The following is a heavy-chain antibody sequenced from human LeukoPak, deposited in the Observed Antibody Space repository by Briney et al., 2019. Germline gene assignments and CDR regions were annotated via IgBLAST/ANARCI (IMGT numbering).Heavy chain of an antibody. V-gene: IGHV3-7*05. Sequence: PGGSLRLSCAASGFTFSNYWLTWVRQAPGKGLQWVANIRQDGSETHYVDSVKGRFTISRDNAKNSLYLQMNSLRAEDTAVYYCARPLGYCSGGSCFPFDYWGQGTLVTVSS. CDR1: GFTFSNYW. CDR3: ARPLGYCSGGSCFPFDY. D-gene: IGHD2-15*01. J-gene: IGHJ4*02. CDR2: IRQDGSET.